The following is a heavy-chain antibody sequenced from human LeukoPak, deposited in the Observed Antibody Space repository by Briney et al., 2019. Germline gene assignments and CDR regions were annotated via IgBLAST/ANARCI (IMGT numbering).Heavy chain of an antibody. CDR1: GGSLSSGSYY. D-gene: IGHD7-27*01. CDR2: IYTSGST. Sequence: SQTLSLTCTVSGGSLSSGSYYWSWIRQPAGKGLEWIGRIYTSGSTNYNPSLKSRVTISVDTSKNQFSLKLSSVTAADTAVYYCARDQNWGDAFDIWGQGTMVTVSS. CDR3: ARDQNWGDAFDI. J-gene: IGHJ3*02. V-gene: IGHV4-61*02.